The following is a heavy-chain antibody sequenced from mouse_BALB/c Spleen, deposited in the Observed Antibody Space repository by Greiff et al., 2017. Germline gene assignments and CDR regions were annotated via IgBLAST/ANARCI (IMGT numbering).Heavy chain of an antibody. CDR2: ISTYYGDA. CDR1: GYTFTDYA. J-gene: IGHJ2*01. D-gene: IGHD1-1*01. V-gene: IGHV1S137*01. Sequence: LQESGAELVRPGVSVKISCKGSGYTFTDYAMHWVKQSHAKSLEWIGVISTYYGDASYNQKFKGKATMTVDKSSSTAYMELARLTSEDSAIYYCARDGSFDYWGQGTTLTVSS. CDR3: ARDGSFDY.